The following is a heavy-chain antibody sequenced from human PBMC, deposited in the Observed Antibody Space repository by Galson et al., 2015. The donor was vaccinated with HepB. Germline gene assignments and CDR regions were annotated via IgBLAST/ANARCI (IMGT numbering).Heavy chain of an antibody. CDR2: ISPYSHDT. CDR1: GYTFSSYS. V-gene: IGHV1-18*01. D-gene: IGHD2-15*01. J-gene: IGHJ5*02. CDR3: ARGALIVVVDATPNNWFDP. Sequence: SGKVSCKASGYTFSSYSITWVRQAPGQGLQWMGWISPYSHDTNYAQKLQGRVTMTTDTATSTAYMELRSLRSDDTAVYYCARGALIVVVDATPNNWFDPWGQGTLVTVSS.